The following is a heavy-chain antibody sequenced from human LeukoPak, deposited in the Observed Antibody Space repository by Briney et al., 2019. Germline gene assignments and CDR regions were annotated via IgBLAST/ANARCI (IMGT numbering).Heavy chain of an antibody. V-gene: IGHV1-18*01. D-gene: IGHD3-16*01. J-gene: IGHJ4*02. CDR3: ARAPDLEGASAFDY. CDR1: GYSFPTYG. CDR2: VSAYNGDT. Sequence: ASVTVSFTASGYSFPTYGFSWVRQAPGQGLEWMGWVSAYNGDTNYAQKFQGRVTMTTDTSTTTAYMELRNLNSADTAMYYCARAPDLEGASAFDYWGQGTLITVSS.